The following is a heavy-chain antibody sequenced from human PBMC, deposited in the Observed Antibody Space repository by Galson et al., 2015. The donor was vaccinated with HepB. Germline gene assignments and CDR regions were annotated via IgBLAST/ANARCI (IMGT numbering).Heavy chain of an antibody. CDR3: TRLNDYGDYGRFGFDY. CDR2: IRSKLNNYAT. V-gene: IGHV3-73*01. D-gene: IGHD4-17*01. CDR1: GFIFSGSA. Sequence: SLRLSCAASGFIFSGSALHWVRQASGKGLEWVGRIRSKLNNYATAYAASVKGRLTISRDDSKNMVYLQMNSLKTEDTAVYYCTRLNDYGDYGRFGFDYWGQGTLVTVSS. J-gene: IGHJ4*02.